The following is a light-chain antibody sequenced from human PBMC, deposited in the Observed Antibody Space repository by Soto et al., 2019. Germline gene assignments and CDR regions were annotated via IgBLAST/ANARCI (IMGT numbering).Light chain of an antibody. CDR1: QSVSSY. Sequence: EIVLTQSPATLSLSPGERATLSCRASQSVSSYLAWYQQKPGQAPMLLIYDASNRATGIPARFSGSGSGTDFTRTISSLEPEDFAVYYCQQRSNWPVTFGQGTEVEIK. CDR3: QQRSNWPVT. J-gene: IGKJ1*01. CDR2: DAS. V-gene: IGKV3-11*01.